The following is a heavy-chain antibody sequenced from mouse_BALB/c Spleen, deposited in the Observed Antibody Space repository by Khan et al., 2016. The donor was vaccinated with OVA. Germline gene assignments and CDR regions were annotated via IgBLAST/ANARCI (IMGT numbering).Heavy chain of an antibody. Sequence: VQLQESGAELARPGASVKLSCKTSGYTFTDYNINWMRQRTGQGLAWIGEIYPGSDNTFYNEKFRGKATLTADKSSSTAYMQLSSLTSEDSAVYFCAREWAAWFPDWGQGTLVTVSA. CDR1: GYTFTDYN. CDR3: AREWAAWFPD. J-gene: IGHJ3*01. V-gene: IGHV1-77*01. CDR2: IYPGSDNT.